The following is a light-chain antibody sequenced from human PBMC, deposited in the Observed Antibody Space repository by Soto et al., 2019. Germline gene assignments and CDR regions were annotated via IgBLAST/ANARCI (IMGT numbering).Light chain of an antibody. V-gene: IGLV2-14*01. Sequence: QSALTQPASVSGSPGQSITISCTGTSSDVGGYNYVSWYQQHPGKAPKLMIYDVSNRPSGVSNRFSGSESGNTASLTISGLQAMAEADYYCSPYTSSSTPYVFGTGTKLTVL. CDR3: SPYTSSSTPYV. CDR2: DVS. J-gene: IGLJ1*01. CDR1: SSDVGGYNY.